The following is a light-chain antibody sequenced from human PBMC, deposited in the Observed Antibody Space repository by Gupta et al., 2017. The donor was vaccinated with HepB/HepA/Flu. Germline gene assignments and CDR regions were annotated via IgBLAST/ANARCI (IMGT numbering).Light chain of an antibody. V-gene: IGLV3-21*02. CDR1: NIGSKG. Sequence: SYVLTQSPSVSVAPGQTAGITCGGNNIGSKGVHWYQQQPGQAPVLVVYDDRDRPSGIPERFSGSNSGNTATLTISRVEAGDEADYYCQVWDSSSDHYVFGSGTKVTVL. CDR2: DDR. J-gene: IGLJ1*01. CDR3: QVWDSSSDHYV.